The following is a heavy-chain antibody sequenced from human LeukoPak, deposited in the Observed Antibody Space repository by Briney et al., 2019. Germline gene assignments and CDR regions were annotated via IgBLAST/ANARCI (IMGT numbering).Heavy chain of an antibody. CDR1: GFTFDDYA. D-gene: IGHD3-3*01. V-gene: IGHV3-20*04. J-gene: IGHJ4*02. Sequence: GGSLRPSCAASGFTFDDYAMNWVRQAPGKGLEWVSGINWNGGSTYYRDSVKGRFTISRDNAKNSLYLQMNSLRAEDTALYYCARVKGSGYRNSIDYWGQGTLVTVSS. CDR3: ARVKGSGYRNSIDY. CDR2: INWNGGST.